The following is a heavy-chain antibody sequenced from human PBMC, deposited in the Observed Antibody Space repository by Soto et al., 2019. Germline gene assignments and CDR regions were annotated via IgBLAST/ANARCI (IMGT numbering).Heavy chain of an antibody. CDR1: GFTFSSYS. CDR3: ARGLLGRRAATNFDY. CDR2: ISSSSSTI. D-gene: IGHD2-15*01. Sequence: GGSLRLSCAASGFTFSSYSMNWVRQAPGKGLEWVSYISSSSSTIYYADSVKGRFTISRDNAKNSLYLQMNSLRDEDTAVYYCARGLLGRRAATNFDYWGQGTLVTVS. V-gene: IGHV3-48*02. J-gene: IGHJ4*02.